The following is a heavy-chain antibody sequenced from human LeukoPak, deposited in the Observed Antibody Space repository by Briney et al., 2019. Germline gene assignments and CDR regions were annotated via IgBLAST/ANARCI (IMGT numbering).Heavy chain of an antibody. CDR3: AREMVYCGGDCYDY. V-gene: IGHV3-48*03. Sequence: GGSLRLSCAGSGFTFSIYGMNWVRQVPGKGLEWVSYISSSDNTIYYADSVRGRFTISRDNAKNSLYLQMNSLRAEDTAVYYCAREMVYCGGDCYDYWGQGTLVTVSS. CDR2: ISSSDNTI. CDR1: GFTFSIYG. D-gene: IGHD2-21*01. J-gene: IGHJ4*02.